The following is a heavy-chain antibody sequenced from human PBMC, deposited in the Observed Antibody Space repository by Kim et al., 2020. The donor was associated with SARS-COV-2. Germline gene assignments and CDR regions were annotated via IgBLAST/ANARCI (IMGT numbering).Heavy chain of an antibody. D-gene: IGHD3-22*01. Sequence: SETLSLTCSASGGSLIGYYWAWIRQTPGKGLEWIGEVTHGGSTNSSPSLKDRVSISADMSKRQFSLKLASVTAADTAVYFCARALDSTGFYHWGQGTLVTVSS. J-gene: IGHJ4*02. CDR3: ARALDSTGFYH. CDR1: GGSLIGYY. V-gene: IGHV4-34*01. CDR2: VTHGGST.